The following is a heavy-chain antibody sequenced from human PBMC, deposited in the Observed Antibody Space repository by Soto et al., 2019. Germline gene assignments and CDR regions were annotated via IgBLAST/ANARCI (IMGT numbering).Heavy chain of an antibody. CDR1: GYTFTSYG. Sequence: ASVKVSCKASGYTFTSYGISWVRQAPGQGLEWMGWISAYNGNTNYAQKLQGRVTMTTDTSTSTAYMELRSLRSDDTAVYYCARDLGRIGFLEWLAPFDPWGQGTLVTVSS. V-gene: IGHV1-18*01. D-gene: IGHD3-3*01. J-gene: IGHJ5*02. CDR3: ARDLGRIGFLEWLAPFDP. CDR2: ISAYNGNT.